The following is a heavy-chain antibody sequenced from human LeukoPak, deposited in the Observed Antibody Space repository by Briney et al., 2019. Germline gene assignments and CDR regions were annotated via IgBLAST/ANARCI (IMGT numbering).Heavy chain of an antibody. J-gene: IGHJ5*02. CDR3: ARGENYYDSSGYSS. Sequence: PGRSLRLSCAASGFTFSSYGMHWVRQAPGKGLEWVAVISYDGSNKYYADSVKGRFTISRDNSKNTLYLQMNSLRAEDTAVYYCARGENYYDSSGYSSWGQGTLVTVSS. D-gene: IGHD3-22*01. V-gene: IGHV3-30*03. CDR1: GFTFSSYG. CDR2: ISYDGSNK.